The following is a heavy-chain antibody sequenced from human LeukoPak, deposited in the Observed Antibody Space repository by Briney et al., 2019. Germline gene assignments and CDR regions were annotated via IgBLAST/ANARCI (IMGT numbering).Heavy chain of an antibody. V-gene: IGHV3-20*04. Sequence: GGSLRLSCAASGFTFDDYGMSWVRQAPGKGLEWVSGINWNGGSTGYADSVKGRFTISRDNAKNSLYLQMNSLRAEDTALYYCARGAYYYDSSGQNWFDPWGQGTLVIVSS. CDR1: GFTFDDYG. CDR2: INWNGGST. D-gene: IGHD3-22*01. CDR3: ARGAYYYDSSGQNWFDP. J-gene: IGHJ5*02.